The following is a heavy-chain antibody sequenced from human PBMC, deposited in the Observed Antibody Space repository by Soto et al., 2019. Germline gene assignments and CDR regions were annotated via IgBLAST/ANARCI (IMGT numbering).Heavy chain of an antibody. CDR2: IIPIFGTA. CDR1: GGTFSIYA. V-gene: IGHV1-69*13. D-gene: IGHD6-19*01. Sequence: SVKVSFKASGGTFSIYAISCVRQAPGQGLEWMGGIIPIFGTANYAQKFQGRVTITADESTSTAYMELSSLRSEDTAVYYCARDDGIAVAGTRDNYYYYGMDVWGQGTTVTVSS. CDR3: ARDDGIAVAGTRDNYYYYGMDV. J-gene: IGHJ6*02.